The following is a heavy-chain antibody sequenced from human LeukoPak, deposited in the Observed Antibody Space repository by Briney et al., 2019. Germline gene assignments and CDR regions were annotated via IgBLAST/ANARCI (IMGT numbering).Heavy chain of an antibody. D-gene: IGHD3-10*01. J-gene: IGHJ4*02. CDR3: ARAPIGAGMGSIDD. V-gene: IGHV4-39*07. CDR1: GGSIKTSRYY. Sequence: PSETLSLTCAVSGGSIKTSRYYWGWIRQPPGKGLEWIGSFYYSGNTYYNPSLKSRVTISVDPSKNQFSLRLSSVTAVDTAFYYCARAPIGAGMGSIDDWGQGTLVTVSS. CDR2: FYYSGNT.